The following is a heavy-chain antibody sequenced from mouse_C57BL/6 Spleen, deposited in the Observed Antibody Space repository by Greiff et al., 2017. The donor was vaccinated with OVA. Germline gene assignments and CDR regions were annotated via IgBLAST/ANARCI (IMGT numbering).Heavy chain of an antibody. J-gene: IGHJ3*01. Sequence: VQLQQSGAELVRPGASVTLSCKASGYTFTDYEMHWVKQTPVHGLEWIGAIDPETGGTAYNQKFKGKAILTADKSSSTAYMELRSLTSEDSAVYYCTRAGLGIYYGNSAWFAYWGQGTLVTVSA. CDR2: IDPETGGT. D-gene: IGHD2-1*01. V-gene: IGHV1-15*01. CDR1: GYTFTDYE. CDR3: TRAGLGIYYGNSAWFAY.